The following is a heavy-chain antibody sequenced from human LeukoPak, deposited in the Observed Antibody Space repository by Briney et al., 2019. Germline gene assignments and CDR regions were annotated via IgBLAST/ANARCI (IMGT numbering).Heavy chain of an antibody. CDR3: ARAGNYYFDL. CDR1: GFTLCNSW. J-gene: IGHJ2*01. V-gene: IGHV3-74*01. CDR2: MNADGRTI. Sequence: GSLRISCSASGFTLCNSWMQWVRQGPGEGLVWVARMNADGRTINYADSVKGRFTISRDNAKNTLYLQMNSLRTEDAAVYYCARAGNYYFDLWGRGTQVTVSS. D-gene: IGHD1-7*01.